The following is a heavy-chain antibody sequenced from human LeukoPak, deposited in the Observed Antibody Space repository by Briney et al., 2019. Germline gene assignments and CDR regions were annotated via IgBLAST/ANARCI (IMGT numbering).Heavy chain of an antibody. J-gene: IGHJ4*01. D-gene: IGHD5-18*01. CDR1: GDPVSSVY. V-gene: IGHV4-59*08. CDR2: IYYNGYT. Sequence: SETLSLTCNVSGDPVSSVYWSWIRQPPGKGLEWIGYIYYNGYTDYNPSLKSRVTISVDTSKNQLSLHMSSVTASDSAIYYCARGAALVTDKYFDYWGHGTLVTVSS. CDR3: ARGAALVTDKYFDY.